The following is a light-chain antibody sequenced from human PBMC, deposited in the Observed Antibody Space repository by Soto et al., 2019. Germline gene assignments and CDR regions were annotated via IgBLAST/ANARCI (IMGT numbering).Light chain of an antibody. CDR3: QQYNDWPWT. V-gene: IGKV3-15*01. J-gene: IGKJ1*01. CDR1: QSVSSN. Sequence: EIVMTQSPATLSVSPGERATLSCRASQSVSSNLAWHQQKPGQAPRLLIYGAFTRATGIPARFSGSGSGTEFTLTISSLQSEDFAVYYCQQYNDWPWTFGQGTKVEIK. CDR2: GAF.